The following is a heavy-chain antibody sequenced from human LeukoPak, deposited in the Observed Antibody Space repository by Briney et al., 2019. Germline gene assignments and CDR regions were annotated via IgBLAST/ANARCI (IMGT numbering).Heavy chain of an antibody. J-gene: IGHJ3*02. CDR1: GGSISSSSYY. CDR3: ARGEWAHDAFDI. CDR2: IYYSGST. D-gene: IGHD3-3*01. Sequence: KASETLSLTCTVSGGSISSSSYYWGWIRQPPGKGLEWIGSIYYSGSTYYNPSLKSRVTISVDTSKNQFSLKLSSVTAADTAVYYCARGEWAHDAFDIWGQGTMVTVSS. V-gene: IGHV4-39*07.